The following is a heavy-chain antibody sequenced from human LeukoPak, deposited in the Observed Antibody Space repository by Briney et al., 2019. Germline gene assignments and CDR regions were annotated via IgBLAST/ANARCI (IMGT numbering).Heavy chain of an antibody. D-gene: IGHD6-19*01. J-gene: IGHJ4*02. V-gene: IGHV3-9*01. CDR3: EKVRGKYSSGFFFDS. Sequence: GGSLRLSCAASGFTFDDYAMHSVRQPPGKGLEWLSFISWNSGYIGYADSVKGPFTVSRDNAENYVYLQLNSLRADDTAFYFCEKVRGKYSSGFFFDSWGQGPVVIVS. CDR1: GFTFDDYA. CDR2: ISWNSGYI.